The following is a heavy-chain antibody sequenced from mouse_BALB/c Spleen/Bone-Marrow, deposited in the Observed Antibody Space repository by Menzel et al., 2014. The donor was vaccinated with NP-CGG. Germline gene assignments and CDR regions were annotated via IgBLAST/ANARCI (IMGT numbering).Heavy chain of an antibody. CDR2: IWAGGST. V-gene: IGHV2-9*02. CDR1: GFSLASYG. CDR3: ARYYLYAMDY. J-gene: IGHJ4*01. Sequence: VKLMESGPGLVAPSQSLSITCTVSGFSLASYGVHWVRQPPGKGLEWLGVIWAGGSTNYNSALVSRLSISKDNSKSQVFLKMNSLQTDDTAMYYCARYYLYAMDYWGQGTSVTVSS. D-gene: IGHD1-1*02.